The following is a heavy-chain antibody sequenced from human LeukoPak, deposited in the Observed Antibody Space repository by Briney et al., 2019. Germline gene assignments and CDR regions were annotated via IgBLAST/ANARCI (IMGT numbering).Heavy chain of an antibody. Sequence: RSGGSLRLSCAASGFTFSSYGMHWVHQAAGKGLEWVAVIWYDGSNKYYADSVQGRFTISRDNSKNTLSLQMNSLRAEDTAVYYRGRERSEYCGGDCYPRGSQYWGEGTLVTVSS. CDR2: IWYDGSNK. D-gene: IGHD2-21*02. CDR1: GFTFSSYG. CDR3: GRERSEYCGGDCYPRGSQY. J-gene: IGHJ4*02. V-gene: IGHV3-33*01.